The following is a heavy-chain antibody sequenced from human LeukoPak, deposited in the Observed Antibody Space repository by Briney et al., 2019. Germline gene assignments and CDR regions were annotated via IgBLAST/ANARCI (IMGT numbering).Heavy chain of an antibody. Sequence: GRPLRLSCAASGFTFSSYGMHWVRQAPGKGLEWVAAIWYDGSNKYYADSVKGRFTISRDNSKNTLYLQMNSLRAEDTATYYCARQASDALDIWGQGTMVIVSS. J-gene: IGHJ3*02. CDR2: IWYDGSNK. D-gene: IGHD2-21*01. V-gene: IGHV3-33*01. CDR3: ARQASDALDI. CDR1: GFTFSSYG.